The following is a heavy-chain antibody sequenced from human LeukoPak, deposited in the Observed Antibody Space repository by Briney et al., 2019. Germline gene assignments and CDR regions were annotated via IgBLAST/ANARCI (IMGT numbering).Heavy chain of an antibody. CDR1: GYTFTSYD. J-gene: IGHJ5*02. V-gene: IGHV1-8*03. CDR2: MNPNSGNT. CDR3: ARSLVGNYAENWFDP. D-gene: IGHD4-11*01. Sequence: GASVKVSCKASGYTFTSYDINWVRQATGQGLEWMGWMNPNSGNTGYAQKFQGGVTITRNTSISTAYMELSSLRSEDTAVYYCARSLVGNYAENWFDPWGQGTLVTVSS.